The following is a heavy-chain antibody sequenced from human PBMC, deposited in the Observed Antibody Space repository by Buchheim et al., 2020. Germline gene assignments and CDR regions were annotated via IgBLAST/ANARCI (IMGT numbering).Heavy chain of an antibody. CDR1: GFTFSSYG. D-gene: IGHD3-22*01. J-gene: IGHJ4*02. V-gene: IGHV3-30*18. CDR2: ISYDGSNK. CDR3: AKIRSGYYLPFDY. Sequence: QVQLVESGGGVVQPGRSLRLSCAASGFTFSSYGMHWVRQAPGKGLEWVSVISYDGSNKYYADSVKGRFTISRDNAKNTLYLLMNSLRAEDPAVYYCAKIRSGYYLPFDYWGQGTL.